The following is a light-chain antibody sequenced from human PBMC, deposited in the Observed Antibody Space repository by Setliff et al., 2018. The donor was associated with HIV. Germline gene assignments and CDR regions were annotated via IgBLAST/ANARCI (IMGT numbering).Light chain of an antibody. CDR1: SSDIGSHNL. CDR2: EVT. CDR3: SSFTSSSTQV. J-gene: IGLJ1*01. V-gene: IGLV2-14*01. Sequence: SVLAQPASVSGSPGQSITISCTGTSSDIGSHNLVSWYQYHPDKAPKLIIYEVTNRPSGVSNRFSGSKSGNTASLTISGLQAEDEADYYCSSFTSSSTQVFGIGTKVTVL.